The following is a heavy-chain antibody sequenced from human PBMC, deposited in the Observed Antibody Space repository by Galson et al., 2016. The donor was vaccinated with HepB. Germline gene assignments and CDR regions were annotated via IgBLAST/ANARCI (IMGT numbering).Heavy chain of an antibody. CDR2: MNPNSENT. CDR3: AMVVNPYYDYYFGLDA. V-gene: IGHV1-8*01. D-gene: IGHD3-16*01. J-gene: IGHJ6*02. Sequence: SVKVSCKASGYNFITYDINWVRQATGQGLEWMGWMNPNSENTGYAQKFQGRVTMTRDTSISTAYMELSSLTSDDTVVYYCAMVVNPYYDYYFGLDAWGQGATVTVSS. CDR1: GYNFITYD.